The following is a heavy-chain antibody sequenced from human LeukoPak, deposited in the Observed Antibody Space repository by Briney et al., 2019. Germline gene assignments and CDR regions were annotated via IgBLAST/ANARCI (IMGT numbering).Heavy chain of an antibody. V-gene: IGHV3-NL1*01. D-gene: IGHD6-6*01. CDR1: GFIFSHYG. CDR3: ARDKGTSYLSSFDY. CDR2: ITSRSTT. J-gene: IGHJ4*02. Sequence: GGTLRLSCAASGFIFSHYGMNWVRQAPGKGLEWVSGITSRSTTYYADSVKGRFTISRDNSKNTLYLQMNSLRAADTAVYYCARDKGTSYLSSFDYWGQGTLVTVSS.